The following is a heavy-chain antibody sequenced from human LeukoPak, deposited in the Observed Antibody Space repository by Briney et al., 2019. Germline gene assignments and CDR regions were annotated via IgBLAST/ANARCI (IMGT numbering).Heavy chain of an antibody. CDR2: ISAYNGNT. V-gene: IGHV1-18*01. D-gene: IGHD2-21*02. CDR3: ARGDSGVVVTTYYYYYGMDV. J-gene: IGHJ6*02. CDR1: GYTFTSYG. Sequence: ASVKVACKASGYTFTSYGISWVRQAPGQRLEWMGGISAYNGNTNYAQKLQGRVTMTTDTSTSTAYMELRSLRSDDTAVYYCARGDSGVVVTTYYYYYGMDVWGQGTTVTVSS.